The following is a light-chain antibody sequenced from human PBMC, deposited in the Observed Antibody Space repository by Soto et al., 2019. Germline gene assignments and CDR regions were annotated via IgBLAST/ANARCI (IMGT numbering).Light chain of an antibody. V-gene: IGKV1D-16*01. CDR1: QDISSW. CDR2: TGS. J-gene: IGKJ5*01. CDR3: QQYNTYST. Sequence: DIHMTQSPSSVSASLGDRVTITYRASQDISSWLAWYQQKPGKAPNLLIYTGSSLQSGVPSRFSGSGSGTDFTLTISSLQPDDFATYYCQQYNTYSTFGQGTRLEIK.